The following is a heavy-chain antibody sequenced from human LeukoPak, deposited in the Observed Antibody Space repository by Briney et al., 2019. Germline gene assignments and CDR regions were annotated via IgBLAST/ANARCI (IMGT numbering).Heavy chain of an antibody. J-gene: IGHJ4*02. CDR3: ARSHSSGYYYRY. Sequence: ASVKVSCKASGGTFSRYAISWVRQAPGQGLEWMGWINPNSGGTNYAQKFQGRVTMTRDTSISTAYMELSRLRSDDTAVYYCARSHSSGYYYRYWGQGTLVTVSS. CDR1: GGTFSRYA. CDR2: INPNSGGT. D-gene: IGHD3-22*01. V-gene: IGHV1-2*02.